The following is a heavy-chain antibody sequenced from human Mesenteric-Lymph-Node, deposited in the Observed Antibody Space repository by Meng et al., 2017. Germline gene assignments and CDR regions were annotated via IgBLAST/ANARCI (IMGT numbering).Heavy chain of an antibody. CDR3: ARDRGIWDSL. Sequence: LSLTCAASGFTFSSYEMNWVRQAPGKGLEWVSYISTSGDVILYADSVKARFTISRDNAKNSLFLEMSSLRVEDTAMYYCARDRGIWDSLWGQGTLVTVSS. CDR2: ISTSGDVI. J-gene: IGHJ1*01. D-gene: IGHD2-15*01. CDR1: GFTFSSYE. V-gene: IGHV3-48*03.